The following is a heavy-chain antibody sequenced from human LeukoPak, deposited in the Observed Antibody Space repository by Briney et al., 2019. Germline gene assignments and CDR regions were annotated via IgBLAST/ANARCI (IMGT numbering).Heavy chain of an antibody. Sequence: GGSLRLSCSASGFTISSYAMHWVRQAPGKGLEYVSAISSNGGSTYYADSVKGRFTISRDNSKNTLFLQMNSLRAEDMAVYYCARIEWERLGRAFDIWGQGTMVTVSS. D-gene: IGHD1-26*01. CDR3: ARIEWERLGRAFDI. J-gene: IGHJ3*02. CDR1: GFTISSYA. V-gene: IGHV3-64*04. CDR2: ISSNGGST.